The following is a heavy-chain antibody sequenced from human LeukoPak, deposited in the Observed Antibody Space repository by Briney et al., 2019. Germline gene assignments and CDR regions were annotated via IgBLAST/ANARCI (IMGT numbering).Heavy chain of an antibody. V-gene: IGHV3-15*01. D-gene: IGHD3-22*01. Sequence: GGSLRLSCLASGLSFSHYDWNWVRQAPGKGLEWVGRIKSKTDGGTTDYAAPVKGRFTISRDDSKNTLYLQMNSLKTEDTAVYYCTTDDYYDSSGYYLPIDYWGQGTLVTVSS. CDR3: TTDDYYDSSGYYLPIDY. CDR2: IKSKTDGGTT. J-gene: IGHJ4*02. CDR1: GLSFSHYD.